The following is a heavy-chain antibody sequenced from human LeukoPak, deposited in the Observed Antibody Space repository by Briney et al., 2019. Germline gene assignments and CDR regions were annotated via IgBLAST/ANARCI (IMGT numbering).Heavy chain of an antibody. CDR2: IYSGGST. D-gene: IGHD3-16*02. CDR1: GFTVSSNY. J-gene: IGHJ4*02. Sequence: GGSLRLSCAASGFTVSSNYMSWVRQAPGKGLEWVSVIYSGGSTYYADSVKGRFTISRDNSKNTLYLQINSLRAEDTAVYYCAKFTFGGVIVTASIFDYWGQGTLVTVSS. CDR3: AKFTFGGVIVTASIFDY. V-gene: IGHV3-53*01.